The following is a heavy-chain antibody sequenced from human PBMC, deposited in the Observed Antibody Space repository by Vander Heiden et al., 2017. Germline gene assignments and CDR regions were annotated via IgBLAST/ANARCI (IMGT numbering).Heavy chain of an antibody. CDR3: ASDRKGLGYYYYGMEV. CDR1: GFTFSARS. CDR2: ISISGTFI. D-gene: IGHD2-15*01. V-gene: IGHV3-21*01. J-gene: IGHJ6*02. Sequence: EVQLVESGGGLVKRGGSLRLSCAASGFTFSARSMNWVRQAPGKGLELVSSISISGTFIYYADSVKGRFTISRDNAQNSLYLQMNSLRAEDTAVYYCASDRKGLGYYYYGMEVWGQGTTVTVSS.